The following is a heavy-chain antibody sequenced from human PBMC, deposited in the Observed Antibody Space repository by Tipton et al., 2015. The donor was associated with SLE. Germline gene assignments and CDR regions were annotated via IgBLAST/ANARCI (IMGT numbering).Heavy chain of an antibody. CDR2: INHSGST. CDR3: ARGGYCSGGSCYDFDY. CDR1: GGSISSYY. J-gene: IGHJ4*02. V-gene: IGHV4-34*01. Sequence: TLSLTCTVSGGSISSYYWSWIRQPPGKGLEWIGEINHSGSTNYNPSLKSRVTISVDTSKNQFSLKLSSVTAADTAVYYCARGGYCSGGSCYDFDYWGQRTLVTVSS. D-gene: IGHD2-15*01.